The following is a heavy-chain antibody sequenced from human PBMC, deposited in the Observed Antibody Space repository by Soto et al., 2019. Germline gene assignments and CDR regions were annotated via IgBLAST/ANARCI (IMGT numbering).Heavy chain of an antibody. CDR3: ARDPGFGFGYSYAFAMDV. J-gene: IGHJ6*02. CDR2: ISGYNGNT. D-gene: IGHD5-18*01. V-gene: IGHV1-18*01. CDR1: GYTFSNYG. Sequence: QVQLVQSGAEVKKPGASVKVSCKASGYTFSNYGIRWVRQGPGQGLEWMGWISGYNGNTHYEEKVQDRIKMTTDTSTSTTYLELRSLRSDDTAVDFCARDPGFGFGYSYAFAMDVWGQGTTVTVSS.